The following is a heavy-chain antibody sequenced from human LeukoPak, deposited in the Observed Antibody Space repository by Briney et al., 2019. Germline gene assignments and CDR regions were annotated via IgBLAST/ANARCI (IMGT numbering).Heavy chain of an antibody. CDR2: ISSSSSYI. CDR3: ARKAVAGPNDY. CDR1: GFTFSSYS. J-gene: IGHJ4*02. Sequence: PGGSLRLSCAASGFTFSSYSMNWVRQAPGKGLEWVSSISSSSSYIYYADSVKGRFTVSRDNAKNSLYLQMNSLRAEDTAVYYCARKAVAGPNDYWGQGTLVTVSS. V-gene: IGHV3-21*01. D-gene: IGHD6-19*01.